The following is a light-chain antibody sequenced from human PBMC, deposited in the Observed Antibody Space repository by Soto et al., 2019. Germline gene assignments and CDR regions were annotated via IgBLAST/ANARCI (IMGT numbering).Light chain of an antibody. J-gene: IGKJ1*01. CDR2: EVF. CDR1: QSLLNSGGKTY. CDR3: LQTTQFPWT. V-gene: IGKV2D-29*01. Sequence: IVMTQSPLSLSVTPGQPASISCKSSQSLLNSGGKTYFYWYLQKPGQPPQLLIYEVFNRFSGVPDRVSGSGSGTDFTLNISRVEAEDVGFYYCLQTTQFPWTFGQGTKVELK.